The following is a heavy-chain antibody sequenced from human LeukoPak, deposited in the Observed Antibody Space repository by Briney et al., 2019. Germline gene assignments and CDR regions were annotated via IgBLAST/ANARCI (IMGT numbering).Heavy chain of an antibody. CDR3: ARAGDYGDYPDY. D-gene: IGHD4-17*01. CDR1: GGTFSXYA. J-gene: IGHJ4*02. CDR2: FIPILGTA. Sequence: VKVSCKASGGTFSXYAISWVRQAPGQGLEWMGRFIPILGTANYAQKFQGRVTITADKSTNTAYMELSSLRSEDTAVYYCARAGDYGDYPDYWGQGTLVTVSS. V-gene: IGHV1-69*04.